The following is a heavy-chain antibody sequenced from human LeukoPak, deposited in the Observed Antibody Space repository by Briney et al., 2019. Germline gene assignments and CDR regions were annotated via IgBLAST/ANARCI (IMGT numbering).Heavy chain of an antibody. V-gene: IGHV5-51*01. CDR2: IYPGDSDT. J-gene: IGHJ4*02. CDR1: GYSFTSLW. Sequence: GESLKISCKGSGYSFTSLWIGWVRQMPGKGLEWMGIIYPGDSDTRYSPSFEGQVTISADKSISTAYLEWSNLKASGTAIYYCARRYGRPFDNWGQGTLVTVSS. CDR3: ARRYGRPFDN. D-gene: IGHD4-17*01.